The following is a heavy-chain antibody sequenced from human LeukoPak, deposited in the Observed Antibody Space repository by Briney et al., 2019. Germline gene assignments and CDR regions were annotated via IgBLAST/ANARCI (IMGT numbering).Heavy chain of an antibody. J-gene: IGHJ4*02. CDR2: IRYDGSNK. D-gene: IGHD3-22*01. Sequence: GGSLRLSCAASGFTFSSYGMHWVRQAPGKGLEWVAFIRYDGSNKYYADSVKGRFTISRDNSKNTLYLQMNSLRAEDTAVYYCAKCEVGSSGYSSDYWGQGTLVTVSS. V-gene: IGHV3-30*02. CDR3: AKCEVGSSGYSSDY. CDR1: GFTFSSYG.